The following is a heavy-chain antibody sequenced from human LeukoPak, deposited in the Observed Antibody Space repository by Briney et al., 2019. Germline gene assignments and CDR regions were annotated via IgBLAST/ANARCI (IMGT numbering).Heavy chain of an antibody. CDR3: ARHPRPSYYYYMDV. V-gene: IGHV4-4*07. CDR1: GGSISYFY. J-gene: IGHJ6*03. D-gene: IGHD6-25*01. Sequence: PSETLSLTCTVSGGSISYFYWSWIRQPAGKGLEWIGRIYTSGSTNYNPSLKSRVTMSVDTSKNQFSLKLSSVTAADTAVYYCARHPRPSYYYYMDVWGKGTTVTISS. CDR2: IYTSGST.